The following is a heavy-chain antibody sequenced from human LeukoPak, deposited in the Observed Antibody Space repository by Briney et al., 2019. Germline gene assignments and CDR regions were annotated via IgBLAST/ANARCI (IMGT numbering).Heavy chain of an antibody. CDR1: GFTFSTYA. V-gene: IGHV3-23*01. CDR3: AKDRYDYIWGSYNY. Sequence: PGGSLRLSCAVSGFTFSTYAMTWVRQAPGKGLQWVSAISGGGGVTYYADSVKGRFIISRDNPKNTLYLQMNNLRAEDTAMYYCAKDRYDYIWGSYNYWGQGTLVTVSS. D-gene: IGHD3-16*01. J-gene: IGHJ4*02. CDR2: ISGGGGVT.